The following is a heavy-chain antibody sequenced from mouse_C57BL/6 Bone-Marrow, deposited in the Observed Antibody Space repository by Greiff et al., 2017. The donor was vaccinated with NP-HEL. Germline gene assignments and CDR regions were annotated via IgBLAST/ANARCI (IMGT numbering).Heavy chain of an antibody. D-gene: IGHD1-1*01. Sequence: QVQLQQPGAELVKPGASVKLSCKASGYTFTSYWMHWVKQRPGQGLEWIGMIHPNSGSTNYNEKFKSKATLTVDKSSSTAYMQLSSLTSEDSAVYYCARRYYGSSLDYYAMDYWGQGTSVTVSS. V-gene: IGHV1-64*01. J-gene: IGHJ4*01. CDR2: IHPNSGST. CDR3: ARRYYGSSLDYYAMDY. CDR1: GYTFTSYW.